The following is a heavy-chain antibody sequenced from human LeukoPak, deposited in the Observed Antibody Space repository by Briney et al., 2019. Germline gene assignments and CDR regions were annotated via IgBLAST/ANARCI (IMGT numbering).Heavy chain of an antibody. D-gene: IGHD1-26*01. J-gene: IGHJ4*02. Sequence: SGGSLRLSCAASGFTFSSYEMNWVRQAPGKGLEWVSYISGSGSTIYYADSVKGRFTISRDNAKNSLFLQMNSLRAEDTAIYYCARSPVGLPDYWGLGTLVTVSS. CDR3: ARSPVGLPDY. CDR2: ISGSGSTI. CDR1: GFTFSSYE. V-gene: IGHV3-48*03.